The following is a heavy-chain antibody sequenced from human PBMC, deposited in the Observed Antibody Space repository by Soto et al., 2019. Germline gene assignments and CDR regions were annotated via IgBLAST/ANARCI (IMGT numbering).Heavy chain of an antibody. CDR1: GFTFSSYE. V-gene: IGHV3-48*03. CDR3: ARAQTYYYDSSGYYDY. Sequence: EVQLVESGGGLVQPGGSLRLSCAASGFTFSSYEMNWVRQAPGKGLEWVSYISSSGSTIYYVDSVKGRFTISRDNAKNSLYLQMNSLRAEDTAVYYCARAQTYYYDSSGYYDYWGQGTLVTVSS. CDR2: ISSSGSTI. D-gene: IGHD3-22*01. J-gene: IGHJ4*02.